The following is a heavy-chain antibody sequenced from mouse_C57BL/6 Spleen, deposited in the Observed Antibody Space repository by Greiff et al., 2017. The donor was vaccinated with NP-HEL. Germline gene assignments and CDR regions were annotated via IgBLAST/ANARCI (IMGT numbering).Heavy chain of an antibody. V-gene: IGHV5-4*01. D-gene: IGHD5-1*01. CDR2: ISDGGSYT. Sequence: EVQLVESGGGLVKPGGSLKLSCAASGFTFSSYAMSWVRQTPEKRLEWVATISDGGSYTYYPDNVKGRFTISRDNAKNNLYLQMSHLKSEDTAMYYCARGGKYPHYCDYWGQGTTLTVSS. CDR3: ARGGKYPHYCDY. CDR1: GFTFSSYA. J-gene: IGHJ2*01.